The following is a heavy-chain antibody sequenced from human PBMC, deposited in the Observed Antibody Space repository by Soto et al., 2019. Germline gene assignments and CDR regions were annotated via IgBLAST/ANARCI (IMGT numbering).Heavy chain of an antibody. Sequence: EVQLVESGGDLVQPGRSLRLSCAASGFSFGDYGMHWVRQAPGKGLEWVSGISWKGASIGYADSVKGRFTISRDNAKNLLYLQMNSLSAEDTALYHCAKSRGGTANGLDVWGQGTTVTVSS. CDR3: AKSRGGTANGLDV. V-gene: IGHV3-9*01. D-gene: IGHD2-15*01. CDR1: GFSFGDYG. J-gene: IGHJ6*02. CDR2: ISWKGASI.